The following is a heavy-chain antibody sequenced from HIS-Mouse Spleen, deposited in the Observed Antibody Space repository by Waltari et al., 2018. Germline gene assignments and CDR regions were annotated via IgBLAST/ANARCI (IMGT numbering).Heavy chain of an antibody. Sequence: QLQLQESGPGLVKPSETLSLTCTVSGGSISSSSYYWGWIRQPPGKGLEWIGSIYYSGSTCYNPSLKSRVTISVDTSKNQFSLKLSSVTAADTAVYYCARKRTASGWFDPWGQGTLVTVSS. CDR3: ARKRTASGWFDP. D-gene: IGHD2-21*02. CDR1: GGSISSSSYY. CDR2: IYYSGST. J-gene: IGHJ5*02. V-gene: IGHV4-39*01.